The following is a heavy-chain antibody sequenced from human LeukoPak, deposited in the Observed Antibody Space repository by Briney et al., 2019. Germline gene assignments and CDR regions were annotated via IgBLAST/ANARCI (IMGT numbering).Heavy chain of an antibody. Sequence: SQILSLTCTVAGVSIGSNYWTWIRQPPGNWLEYIGYIDYTGGTNYNPSLRSRVTMSVDTSKNQFPLKLSSMTSAYTAVYFCAKYGNSGWVIDYWGQGTLVTVYS. J-gene: IGHJ4*02. CDR1: GVSIGSNY. CDR2: IDYTGGT. V-gene: IGHV4-59*08. D-gene: IGHD6-19*01. CDR3: AKYGNSGWVIDY.